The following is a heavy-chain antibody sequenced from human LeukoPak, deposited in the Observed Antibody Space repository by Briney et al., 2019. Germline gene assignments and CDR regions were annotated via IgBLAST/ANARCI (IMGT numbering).Heavy chain of an antibody. CDR3: ARGSVLRYFDWPNYYMDV. J-gene: IGHJ6*03. CDR2: INHSGST. D-gene: IGHD3-9*01. CDR1: GGSFSGYY. V-gene: IGHV4-34*01. Sequence: SETLSLTCAVYGGSFSGYYWSWIRQPPGKGLEWIGEINHSGSTNYNPSLKSRVTISVDTSKNQFSLKLSSVTAADTAVYYCARGSVLRYFDWPNYYMDVWGKGTTVTVSS.